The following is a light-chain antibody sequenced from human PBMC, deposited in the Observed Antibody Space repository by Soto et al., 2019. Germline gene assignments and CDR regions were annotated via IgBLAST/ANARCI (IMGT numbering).Light chain of an antibody. J-gene: IGKJ4*01. V-gene: IGKV3D-15*01. CDR3: QQYNNWLT. CDR2: GAS. Sequence: EIVMTQSPATLSVSPGERATLSCRASQSVSSNLAWYQHKPGQAPRLLIYGASIRATGIPARFSGSWSGTEFTLTISSLQSEDFAVYYCQQYNNWLTFGGGTKVEIK. CDR1: QSVSSN.